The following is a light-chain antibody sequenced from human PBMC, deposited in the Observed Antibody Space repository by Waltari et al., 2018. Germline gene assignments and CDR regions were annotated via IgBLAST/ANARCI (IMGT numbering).Light chain of an antibody. V-gene: IGKV1-5*01. Sequence: DIQMTQSPSTLSASVGDRVTITCRASQSTSTWLAWYQQKPGKAPKLLIYEASTLERGVPSKFSGSGSGTEFTLTISSLQPDDFATYYCQQYNSFSGTFGQGTEVEIK. CDR1: QSTSTW. CDR2: EAS. CDR3: QQYNSFSGT. J-gene: IGKJ1*01.